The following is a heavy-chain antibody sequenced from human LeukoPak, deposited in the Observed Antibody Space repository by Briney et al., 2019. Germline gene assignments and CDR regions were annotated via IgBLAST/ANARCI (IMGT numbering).Heavy chain of an antibody. Sequence: SETLPLTCTVSGGSISSSSYYWGWIRQPPGKGLEWIGSIYYSGSTYYNPSLKSRVTISVDTSKNQFSLKLSSVTAADTAVYYCARSTLYYYDSSGYYDYWGQGTLVTVSS. J-gene: IGHJ4*02. CDR2: IYYSGST. CDR3: ARSTLYYYDSSGYYDY. D-gene: IGHD3-22*01. CDR1: GGSISSSSYY. V-gene: IGHV4-39*01.